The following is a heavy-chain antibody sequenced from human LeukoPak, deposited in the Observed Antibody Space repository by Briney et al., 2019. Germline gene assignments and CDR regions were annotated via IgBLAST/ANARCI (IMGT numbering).Heavy chain of an antibody. J-gene: IGHJ3*02. CDR2: IYSGGST. Sequence: GGSLRLSCAASGFTVSSNYMSWVRQAPGKGLEWVSVIYSGGSTYDTDCVKGTFTISRDKSKLKLYLQMNSLTAEDTAVYYCAEALATPHAFDIWGQGTMVTVSS. D-gene: IGHD5-12*01. CDR3: AEALATPHAFDI. CDR1: GFTVSSNY. V-gene: IGHV3-66*01.